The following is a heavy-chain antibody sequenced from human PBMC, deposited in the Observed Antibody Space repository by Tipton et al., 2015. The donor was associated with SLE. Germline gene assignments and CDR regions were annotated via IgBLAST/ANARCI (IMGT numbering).Heavy chain of an antibody. V-gene: IGHV4-34*01. D-gene: IGHD2-2*01. CDR1: GGSFSGHY. CDR3: ASMIVVIPVEARRDGMDV. Sequence: TLSLTCAVYGGSFSGHYWSWIRQPPGKGLEWIGEINHSGSTNYNPSLKSRVTISVDTSKNQFSLKLSSVTAADTAVYYCASMIVVIPVEARRDGMDVWGQGTTVTVSS. J-gene: IGHJ6*02. CDR2: INHSGST.